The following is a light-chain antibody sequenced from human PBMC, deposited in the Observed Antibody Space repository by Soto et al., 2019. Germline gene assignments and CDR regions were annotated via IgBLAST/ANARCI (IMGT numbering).Light chain of an antibody. Sequence: QSVLTQPASVSVSPGQSITISCTGTSSDVGGYNYVSWYQQHPGKAPKLMIYEVSNRPSGVSNRFSGSKSGNAASLTISGLQAEDEADYYCSSYTSSSTPYVFGTGTKV. CDR2: EVS. CDR1: SSDVGGYNY. CDR3: SSYTSSSTPYV. J-gene: IGLJ1*01. V-gene: IGLV2-14*01.